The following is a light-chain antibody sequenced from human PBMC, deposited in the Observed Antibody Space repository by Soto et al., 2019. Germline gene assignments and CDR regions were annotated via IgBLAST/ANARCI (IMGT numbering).Light chain of an antibody. V-gene: IGLV2-14*01. CDR2: EVN. CDR1: SSDVGGYGY. J-gene: IGLJ2*01. Sequence: QSVLTQPASVSGSPGQSITISCTGTSSDVGGYGYVSWYQHHPGKAPKLIIYEVNNQPSGVSHRFSGSKSGNTASLTISGLQAEDEADYYCTSYTASSTLIFGGGTKVTVL. CDR3: TSYTASSTLI.